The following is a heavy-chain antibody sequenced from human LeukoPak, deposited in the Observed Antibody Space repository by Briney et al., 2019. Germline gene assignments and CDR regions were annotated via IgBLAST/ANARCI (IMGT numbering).Heavy chain of an antibody. D-gene: IGHD2-21*02. V-gene: IGHV3-30*18. CDR3: AKEYEVFVVVTNYFDY. CDR1: GFTFSSYG. Sequence: PGGSLRLSCAASGFTFSSYGMHWVRQAPGKGLEWVAVISYDGSNKYYADSVKGRFTISRDNSKNTLYLQMNSLRAEDTAVYYCAKEYEVFVVVTNYFDYWGQGTLVTVSS. CDR2: ISYDGSNK. J-gene: IGHJ4*02.